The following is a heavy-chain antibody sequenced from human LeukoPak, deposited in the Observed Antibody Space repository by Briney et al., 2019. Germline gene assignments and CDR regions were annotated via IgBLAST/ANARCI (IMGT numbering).Heavy chain of an antibody. Sequence: PGGSLRLSCAASGFTFSSYSMHWVRQAPGKGLEWVSLISTSSIYIYYADSVKGRFTISRDNAKSSLYLQMNSLRAEDTAVYYCAKGLAPNANSHFDYWGQGTLVTVSS. D-gene: IGHD4/OR15-4a*01. CDR1: GFTFSSYS. CDR2: ISTSSIYI. CDR3: AKGLAPNANSHFDY. J-gene: IGHJ4*02. V-gene: IGHV3-21*04.